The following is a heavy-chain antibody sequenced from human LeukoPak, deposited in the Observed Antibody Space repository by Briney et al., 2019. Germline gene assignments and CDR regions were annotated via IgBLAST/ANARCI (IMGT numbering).Heavy chain of an antibody. CDR3: AKLRGRAVAGTDWFDP. CDR1: GFTFSSYG. V-gene: IGHV3-33*06. CDR2: IWYDGSNK. D-gene: IGHD6-19*01. Sequence: GGSLRLSCAASGFTFSSYGMYWVRQAPGKGLEWVAVIWYDGSNKYYADSVKGRFTISRDNSKNTLYLQMNSLRAEDTAVYYCAKLRGRAVAGTDWFDPWGQGTLVTVSS. J-gene: IGHJ5*02.